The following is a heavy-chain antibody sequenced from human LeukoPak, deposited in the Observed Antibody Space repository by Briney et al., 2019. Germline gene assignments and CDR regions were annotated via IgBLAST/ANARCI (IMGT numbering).Heavy chain of an antibody. CDR3: AGGRSSSSSLESYYYMDV. V-gene: IGHV4-34*01. J-gene: IGHJ6*03. D-gene: IGHD6-6*01. Sequence: PSETLSLTCAVYGGSFSGYYWSWIRQPPGTGLEWIGEINHSGSTNYNPSLKSRVTISVDTSKNQFSLKLSSVTAADTAVYYCAGGRSSSSSLESYYYMDVWGKGTTVTVSS. CDR2: INHSGST. CDR1: GGSFSGYY.